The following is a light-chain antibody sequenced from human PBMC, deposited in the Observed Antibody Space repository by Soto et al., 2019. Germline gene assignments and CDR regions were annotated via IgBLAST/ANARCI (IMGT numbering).Light chain of an antibody. Sequence: QSALTQPPSASGSRGQSVTISCTGTSSDVGAYNYVSWYQQHPGKAPKLMIYEVTRRPSGVPDRFSGSKSGNTASLNVSGLQAEDEADYYCSSYADNTDYVFGTGTKLTVL. J-gene: IGLJ1*01. CDR1: SSDVGAYNY. CDR2: EVT. V-gene: IGLV2-8*01. CDR3: SSYADNTDYV.